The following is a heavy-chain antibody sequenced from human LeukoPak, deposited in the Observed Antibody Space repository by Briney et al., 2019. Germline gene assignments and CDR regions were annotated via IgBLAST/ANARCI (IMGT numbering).Heavy chain of an antibody. J-gene: IGHJ6*03. V-gene: IGHV4-4*07. D-gene: IGHD6-13*01. CDR1: GGTISSYY. CDR2: IYTSGST. CDR3: ARERSSFPYYYYMDV. Sequence: SETLSLTCTVSGGTISSYYWSWIRQPAGKGLEWIGRIYTSGSTNYNPPLKSRVPMSVDTSKNQFSLKLSSVTAADTAVYYCARERSSFPYYYYMDVWGKGTTVTVSS.